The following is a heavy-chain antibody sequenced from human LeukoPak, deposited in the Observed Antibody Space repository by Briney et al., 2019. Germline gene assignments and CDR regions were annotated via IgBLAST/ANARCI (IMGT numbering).Heavy chain of an antibody. D-gene: IGHD6-19*01. V-gene: IGHV3-23*01. CDR1: GFTFSSYG. J-gene: IGHJ4*02. CDR3: AKDRTAVAGAFDY. Sequence: HPGGSLRLSCAASGFTFSSYGMSWVRQAPGKGLEWVSAISGSGGSTYYADSVKGRFTISRDDSKNTLYLQMNSLRAEDTAVYYCAKDRTAVAGAFDYWGQGTLVTVSS. CDR2: ISGSGGST.